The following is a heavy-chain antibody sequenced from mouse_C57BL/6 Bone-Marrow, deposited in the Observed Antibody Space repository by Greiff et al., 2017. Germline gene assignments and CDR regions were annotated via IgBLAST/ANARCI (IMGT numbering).Heavy chain of an antibody. CDR2: IYPGSGNT. Sequence: QVQLQQSGAELVRPGASVKLSCKASGYTFTDYYINWVKQRPGQGLEWIARIYPGSGNTYYNEKFKGKATLTAEKSSSTAYMQLSSLTSEDSAVYFCARGWLRFAYRGQGTLVTVSA. J-gene: IGHJ3*01. CDR3: ARGWLRFAY. CDR1: GYTFTDYY. D-gene: IGHD2-3*01. V-gene: IGHV1-76*01.